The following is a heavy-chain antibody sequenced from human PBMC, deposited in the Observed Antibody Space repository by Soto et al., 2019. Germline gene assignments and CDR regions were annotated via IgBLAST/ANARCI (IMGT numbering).Heavy chain of an antibody. Sequence: QVQLMQSGAEVKKPGSSVKVSCKASGGTFSSYALIWVRQAPGQGLEWMGGIIPIFGTANYAQKFQGRSTITADESTSAAYMELRSLRSEDAAVYYCARDGREGMGANYFDYWGQGTLVTVSS. CDR2: IIPIFGTA. V-gene: IGHV1-69*01. CDR3: ARDGREGMGANYFDY. CDR1: GGTFSSYA. D-gene: IGHD1-26*01. J-gene: IGHJ4*02.